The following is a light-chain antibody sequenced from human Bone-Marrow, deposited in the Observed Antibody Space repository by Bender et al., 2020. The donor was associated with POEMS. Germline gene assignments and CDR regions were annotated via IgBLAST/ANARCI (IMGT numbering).Light chain of an antibody. Sequence: QSALTQPRSVSGSPGQSVTISCTGTSSNIGTYNLVSWYQHHPGKVPKLIIYEGTKRPSGVSNRFSGSKSGNTASLTISGLQAEDEADYYCSSYTSSGTLDVFGTGTKVTVL. CDR1: SSNIGTYNL. CDR2: EGT. V-gene: IGLV2-14*02. CDR3: SSYTSSGTLDV. J-gene: IGLJ1*01.